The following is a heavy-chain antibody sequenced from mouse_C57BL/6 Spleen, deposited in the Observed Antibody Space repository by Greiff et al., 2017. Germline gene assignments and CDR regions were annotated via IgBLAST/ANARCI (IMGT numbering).Heavy chain of an antibody. Sequence: QVQLQQPGAELVMPGASVKLSCKASGYTFTSYWMPWVKQRPGQGLEWIGEIDPSDSYTTYNQKIKGKSTLTVDKSSSTAYMQLSSLTSEDSAVYYFATYGRGHIDCWGQGTSLTVSS. J-gene: IGHJ2*02. CDR3: ATYGRGHIDC. V-gene: IGHV1-69*01. D-gene: IGHD1-1*01. CDR1: GYTFTSYW. CDR2: IDPSDSYT.